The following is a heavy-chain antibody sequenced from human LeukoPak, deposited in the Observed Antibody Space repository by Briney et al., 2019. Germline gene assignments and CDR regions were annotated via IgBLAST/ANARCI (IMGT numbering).Heavy chain of an antibody. D-gene: IGHD3-10*01. CDR3: ARARGYYGSGSYYNDYSIEYYYYGMDV. CDR2: INPNSGGT. J-gene: IGHJ6*02. Sequence: ASVKVSCKASGYTFTGYYMHWVRQAPGQGLEWMGWINPNSGGTNYAQKFQGRVTMTRDTSISTAYMELSRLRSDDTAVYYCARARGYYGSGSYYNDYSIEYYYYGMDVWGQGTTVTVSS. CDR1: GYTFTGYY. V-gene: IGHV1-2*02.